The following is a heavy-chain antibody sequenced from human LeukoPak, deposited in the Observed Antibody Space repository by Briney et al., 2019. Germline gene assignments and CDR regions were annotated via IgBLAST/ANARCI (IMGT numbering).Heavy chain of an antibody. CDR3: AKVGSYSNYEHFDY. Sequence: GGSLRLSCAASGFTFSSYAMNWVRQAPGKGLEWVSAISGNGGSTYYADSVKGRFTISRDNSKNTLYLQMNSLRAEDTAVYYCAKVGSYSNYEHFDYWGQGTLVTVSS. V-gene: IGHV3-23*01. D-gene: IGHD4-11*01. CDR2: ISGNGGST. J-gene: IGHJ4*02. CDR1: GFTFSSYA.